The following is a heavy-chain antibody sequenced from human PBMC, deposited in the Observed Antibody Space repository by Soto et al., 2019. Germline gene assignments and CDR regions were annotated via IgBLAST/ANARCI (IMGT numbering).Heavy chain of an antibody. CDR2: INHSGST. CDR3: ARVPPYYYGSGGLDY. Sequence: PSETLSLTCAVYGGSFSGYYWSWIRQPPGKGLEWIGEINHSGSTNYNPSLKSRVTISVDTSKNQFSLKLSSVTAADTAVYYCARVPPYYYGSGGLDYWGQGTLVTVSS. J-gene: IGHJ4*02. V-gene: IGHV4-34*01. CDR1: GGSFSGYY. D-gene: IGHD3-10*01.